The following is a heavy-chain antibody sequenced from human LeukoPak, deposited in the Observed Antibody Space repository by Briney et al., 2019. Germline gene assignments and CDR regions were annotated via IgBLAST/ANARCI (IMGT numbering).Heavy chain of an antibody. J-gene: IGHJ4*02. Sequence: SETLSLTCTVSGGSISSSSYYWGWIRQPPGKGLEWIGTLYYSGSTYYSPSLKSRVTISVDTSKNHFSLKLSSVTAADTAVYYCARVPTVTFFDYWGQGTLVTVSS. CDR2: LYYSGST. V-gene: IGHV4-39*07. D-gene: IGHD4-17*01. CDR1: GGSISSSSYY. CDR3: ARVPTVTFFDY.